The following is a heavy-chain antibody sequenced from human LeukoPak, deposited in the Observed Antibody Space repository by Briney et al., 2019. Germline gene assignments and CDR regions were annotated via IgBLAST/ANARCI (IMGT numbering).Heavy chain of an antibody. J-gene: IGHJ5*02. CDR2: IYPGDSDT. CDR1: GYSFAAYW. D-gene: IGHD6-13*01. V-gene: IGHV5-51*01. CDR3: ARRQVSATDTNWFDP. Sequence: GESLKISCKGSGYSFAAYWIGCVRQMPGKGLEWMGIIYPGDSDTMYSPSFQGQVTISVDKSISTAYLQWSSLKASDTAMYYCARRQVSATDTNWFDPWGQGTLVIVSS.